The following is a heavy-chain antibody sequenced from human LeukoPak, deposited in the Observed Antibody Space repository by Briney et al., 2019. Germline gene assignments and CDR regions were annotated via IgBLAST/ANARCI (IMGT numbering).Heavy chain of an antibody. V-gene: IGHV1-8*01. CDR3: ARGSGPRKVRHPNYNWFDP. CDR1: GYTFTSYD. D-gene: IGHD1-14*01. CDR2: MNPNSGNT. Sequence: ASVKVSCKASGYTFTSYDINWVRQATGQGLEWMGWMNPNSGNTGYAQKFQGRVTMTRNTSISTAYMELSSLRSEDTAVYYCARGSGPRKVRHPNYNWFDPWGQGTLVTVSS. J-gene: IGHJ5*02.